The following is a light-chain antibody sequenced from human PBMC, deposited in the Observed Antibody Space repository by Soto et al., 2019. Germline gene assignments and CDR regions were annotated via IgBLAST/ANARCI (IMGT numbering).Light chain of an antibody. J-gene: IGKJ1*01. CDR2: DAS. CDR1: QNINNW. CDR3: RQYNSYSWT. Sequence: DIQMTQSPSTLSASVGDTVTITSRASQNINNWLAWYQQKPGKAPKLLIFDASSLESGVPSRFSGSGSGTEFTLTISSLQPDDFATYYCRQYNSYSWTFGQGTKVEIK. V-gene: IGKV1-5*01.